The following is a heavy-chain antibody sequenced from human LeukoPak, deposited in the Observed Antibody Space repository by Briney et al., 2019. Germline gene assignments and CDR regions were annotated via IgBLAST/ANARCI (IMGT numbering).Heavy chain of an antibody. CDR2: IYYSGST. CDR1: GGSISSYY. D-gene: IGHD6-13*01. V-gene: IGHV4-59*12. CDR3: ARVYSSSWENYYYYYYMDV. J-gene: IGHJ6*03. Sequence: SETLSLTCTVSGGSISSYYWSWIRQPPGKGLEWIGSIYYSGSTYYNPSLKSRVTISVDTSKNQFSLKLRSVTAADTAVYYCARVYSSSWENYYYYYYMDVWGKGTTVTVSS.